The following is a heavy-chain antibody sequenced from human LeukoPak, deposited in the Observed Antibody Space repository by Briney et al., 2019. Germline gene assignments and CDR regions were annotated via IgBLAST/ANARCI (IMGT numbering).Heavy chain of an antibody. CDR1: GGSISSYD. D-gene: IGHD3-9*01. CDR2: IYYSGST. V-gene: IGHV4-59*01. CDR3: ARLTGYSSESWFDP. J-gene: IGHJ5*02. Sequence: SETLSLTCTVSGGSISSYDWSWIRQPPGKGLEWIGYIYYSGSTNYNPSLKSRVTISVDTSKNQFSLKLRSVTAADTAVYYCARLTGYSSESWFDPWGQGTLVTVSS.